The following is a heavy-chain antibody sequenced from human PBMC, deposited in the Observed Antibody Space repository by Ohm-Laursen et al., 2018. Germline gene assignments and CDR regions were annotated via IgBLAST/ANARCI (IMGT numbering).Heavy chain of an antibody. CDR3: AKDFQAGGTYYYGSGSYFDY. Sequence: SLRLSCTASGFSFSNYGMYWVRQAPGKGLEWVAVISYDGGNKYYGDSVKGRLTISRDNSKSTLYLQMNSLRAEDTAVYYCAKDFQAGGTYYYGSGSYFDYWGQGTLVTVSS. CDR2: ISYDGGNK. J-gene: IGHJ4*02. CDR1: GFSFSNYG. V-gene: IGHV3-30*18. D-gene: IGHD3-10*01.